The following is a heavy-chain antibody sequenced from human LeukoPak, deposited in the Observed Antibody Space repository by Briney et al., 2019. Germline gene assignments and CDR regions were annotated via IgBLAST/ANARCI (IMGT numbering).Heavy chain of an antibody. CDR3: AKGGYYYDSSGPSAGI. V-gene: IGHV3-30*02. D-gene: IGHD3-22*01. Sequence: QPGGSLRLSCAASGFTFSSYGMHWVRQAPGKGLEWVAFIRYDGSNKYYADSVKGRFTISRDNSKNTLYLQMNSLRAEDTAVYYCAKGGYYYDSSGPSAGIWGQGTMVTVSS. J-gene: IGHJ3*02. CDR1: GFTFSSYG. CDR2: IRYDGSNK.